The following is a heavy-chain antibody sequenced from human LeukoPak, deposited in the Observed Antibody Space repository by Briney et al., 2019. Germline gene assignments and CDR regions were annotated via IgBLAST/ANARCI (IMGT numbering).Heavy chain of an antibody. J-gene: IGHJ4*02. CDR2: INHSGST. V-gene: IGHV4-34*01. D-gene: IGHD4-17*01. CDR3: ARGIDGNYFDY. Sequence: PSETLSLTCAVYSGFFSGYYWSWIRQPPGKGLEWIGEINHSGSTNYNPSLKSRVTISVDTSKNQFSLRLTSVTAADTAVYYCARGIDGNYFDYWGQGTMVTVSS. CDR1: SGFFSGYY.